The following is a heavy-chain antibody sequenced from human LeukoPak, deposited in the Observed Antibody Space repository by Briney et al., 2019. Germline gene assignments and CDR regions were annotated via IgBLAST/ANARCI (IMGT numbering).Heavy chain of an antibody. J-gene: IGHJ6*02. CDR2: ISGSGGST. Sequence: GGSLRLSCAASGFTFSSYAMSWVRQAPGKGLEWVSAISGSGGSTYYADSVKGRFTIFRDNSKNTLYLQMNSLRAEDTAVYYCAKGTSSSAYYYYGMDVWGQGTTITVSS. CDR1: GFTFSSYA. CDR3: AKGTSSSAYYYYGMDV. D-gene: IGHD6-6*01. V-gene: IGHV3-23*01.